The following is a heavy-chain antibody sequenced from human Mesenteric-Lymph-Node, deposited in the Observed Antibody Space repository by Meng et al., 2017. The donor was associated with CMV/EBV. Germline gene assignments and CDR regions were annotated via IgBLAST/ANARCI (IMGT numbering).Heavy chain of an antibody. V-gene: IGHV3-21*01. Sequence: GESLKISCVTADSTFGLYTMNWVRQAPGKGLEWVASITSGTDHTYYADGVRGRFTISRDDSKNMIYLQMNSLRPEDTALYYCVRDADWSFDYWGQGTLVTVSS. D-gene: IGHD3-9*01. CDR3: VRDADWSFDY. CDR1: DSTFGLYT. J-gene: IGHJ4*02. CDR2: ITSGTDHT.